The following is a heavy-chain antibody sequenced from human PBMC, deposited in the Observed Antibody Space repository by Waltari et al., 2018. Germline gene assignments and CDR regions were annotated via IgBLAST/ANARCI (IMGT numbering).Heavy chain of an antibody. Sequence: EVQLVESGGGLVQPGESLTPSCAASGFTFDDYAMHWVRQRPGKGLEWVSGITWDSDNIDYADSVRGRFSISRDNAQSILFLTMNSLKPEDTALYFCARDTGEYRVLDYWGQGTLVTVSS. CDR3: ARDTGEYRVLDY. CDR2: ITWDSDNI. D-gene: IGHD4-17*01. CDR1: GFTFDDYA. J-gene: IGHJ4*02. V-gene: IGHV3-9*01.